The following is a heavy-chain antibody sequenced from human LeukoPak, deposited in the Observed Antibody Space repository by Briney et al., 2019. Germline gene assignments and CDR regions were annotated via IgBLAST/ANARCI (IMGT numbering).Heavy chain of an antibody. Sequence: GASVKVSCKASGYTFTSYGISGVRQAPGQGLEWMGWISAYNGNTNYAQKLQGRVTMTTDTSTSTAYMELRSLRSDDTAVYYCARSSTTTYYDILTGYYDLNWFDPWGQGTLVTVSS. J-gene: IGHJ5*02. CDR3: ARSSTTTYYDILTGYYDLNWFDP. CDR2: ISAYNGNT. D-gene: IGHD3-9*01. V-gene: IGHV1-18*04. CDR1: GYTFTSYG.